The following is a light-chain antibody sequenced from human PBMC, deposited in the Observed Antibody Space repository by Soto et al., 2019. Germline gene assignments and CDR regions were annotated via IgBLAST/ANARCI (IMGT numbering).Light chain of an antibody. Sequence: DIVMTQSPYSLAVSLGERATINCKSSQSVLYSSNNKNYLAWYQQTPGQPPKLLIYWASTRESGVPDRFSGSGSGTDFTLTISSLQAEDVAVYYCQQYYNTPLTFGGGTKVDIK. CDR1: QSVLYSSNNKNY. J-gene: IGKJ4*01. CDR3: QQYYNTPLT. CDR2: WAS. V-gene: IGKV4-1*01.